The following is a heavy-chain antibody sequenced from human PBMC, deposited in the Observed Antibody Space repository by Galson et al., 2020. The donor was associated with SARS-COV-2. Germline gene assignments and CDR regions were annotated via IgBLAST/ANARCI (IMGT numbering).Heavy chain of an antibody. CDR2: IWYAGSND. Sequence: RGSLTLSCAASGFTFSNYGMHWVRQAPGKGLAWMAVIWYAGSNDFYADSMKGRFTISRDNSKNTLYLQMISLRVEDTAVYYCARDGYGGGGPGYPRNAFDMCGQGTMVT. J-gene: IGHJ3*02. V-gene: IGHV3-33*01. CDR3: ARDGYGGGGPGYPRNAFDM. CDR1: GFTFSNYG. D-gene: IGHD2-15*01.